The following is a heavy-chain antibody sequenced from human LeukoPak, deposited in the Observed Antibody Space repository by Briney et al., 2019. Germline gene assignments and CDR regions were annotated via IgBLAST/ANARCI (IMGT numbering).Heavy chain of an antibody. CDR3: ARSHGSGSSWYSRPGDAFDI. Sequence: SVKVSCKASGGTFSSYAISWVRQAPGQGLEWMGGIIPIFRTANYAQKCQGRVTISADESTSTAYMELSSLRSEDTAVYYCARSHGSGSSWYSRPGDAFDIWGQGTMVTVSS. CDR2: IIPIFRTA. V-gene: IGHV1-69*13. CDR1: GGTFSSYA. D-gene: IGHD6-13*01. J-gene: IGHJ3*02.